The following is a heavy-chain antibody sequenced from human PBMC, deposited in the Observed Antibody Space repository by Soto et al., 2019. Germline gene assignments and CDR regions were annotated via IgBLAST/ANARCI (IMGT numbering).Heavy chain of an antibody. J-gene: IGHJ4*02. V-gene: IGHV3-23*01. D-gene: IGHD2-2*01. CDR1: GFTFSTYA. Sequence: GGSLRLSCAASGFTFSTYAMNWVRQAPGKGLEWVSTISGSGGNTYYADFVQGRFTISRDDSKNTLSLQMSGLRAEDTAIYYCAKYYCVSTKCHIDYWGQGTRVTVSS. CDR3: AKYYCVSTKCHIDY. CDR2: ISGSGGNT.